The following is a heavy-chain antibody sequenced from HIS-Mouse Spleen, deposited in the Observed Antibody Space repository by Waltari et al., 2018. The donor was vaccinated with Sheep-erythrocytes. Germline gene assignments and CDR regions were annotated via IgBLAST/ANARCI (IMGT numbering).Heavy chain of an antibody. J-gene: IGHJ4*01. CDR3: ARVAAVTTYYFDY. V-gene: IGHV3-21*01. D-gene: IGHD4-17*01. CDR2: ISSSSYI. CDR1: GFTFSSYS. Sequence: EVQLVESGGGLVKPGGSLRLSCAASGFTFSSYSMNWVRQAPGKGLEWVSSISSSSYIYYADSVKGRFTISRDNAKNSLYLQMNSLRAEDTAVYYCARVAAVTTYYFDYWGHGTLVTVSS.